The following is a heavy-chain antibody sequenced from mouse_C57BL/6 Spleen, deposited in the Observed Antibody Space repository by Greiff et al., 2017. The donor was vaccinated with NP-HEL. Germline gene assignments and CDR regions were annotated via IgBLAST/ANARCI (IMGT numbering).Heavy chain of an antibody. J-gene: IGHJ3*01. D-gene: IGHD2-4*01. CDR1: GFTFSSYA. CDR3: AKLPYDYDDGWFAY. V-gene: IGHV5-4*01. Sequence: VQLVESGGGLVKPGGSLKLSCAASGFTFSSYAMSWVRQTPEKRLEWVATISDGGSYTYYPDNVKSRFTISRDNAKNNLYLQMSHLKSEDTAMYYCAKLPYDYDDGWFAYWGQGTLVTVSA. CDR2: ISDGGSYT.